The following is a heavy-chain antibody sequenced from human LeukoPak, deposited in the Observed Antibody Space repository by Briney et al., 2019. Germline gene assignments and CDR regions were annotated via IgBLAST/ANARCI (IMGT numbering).Heavy chain of an antibody. CDR1: GGSISGFH. J-gene: IGHJ5*02. D-gene: IGHD3-16*01. CDR3: ARLYAGAYTRLDP. CDR2: VFYSGGT. Sequence: SETLSLTCTVSGGSISGFHWSWIRQPPGKGLEYIGDVFYSGGTNYNSSLKSRLTISADTSRNQFSLKLTSVTAADTAVYYCARLYAGAYTRLDPWGQGTLVAVSS. V-gene: IGHV4-59*08.